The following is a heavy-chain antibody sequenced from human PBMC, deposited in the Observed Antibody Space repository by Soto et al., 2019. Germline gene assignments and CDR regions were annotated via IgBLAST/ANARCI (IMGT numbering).Heavy chain of an antibody. J-gene: IGHJ6*02. CDR3: ARTRVELQLTYYYYGMDA. CDR1: GGTFRSYA. CDR2: IIPLFGTP. D-gene: IGHD1-7*01. Sequence: QVQLVQSGAEVKKPGSSVKVSCKASGGTFRSYAISWVRQAPGQGLEWMGGIIPLFGTPTYAQKFQGRVTITADESTSTAYMELSSLRSDDTAVYYCARTRVELQLTYYYYGMDAWGQGTTVTVSS. V-gene: IGHV1-69*12.